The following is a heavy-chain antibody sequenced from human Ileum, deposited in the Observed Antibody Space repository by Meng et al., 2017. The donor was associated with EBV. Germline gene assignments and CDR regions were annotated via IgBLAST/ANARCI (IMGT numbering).Heavy chain of an antibody. CDR3: ARGQKGYFDL. V-gene: IGHV4-30-4*01. Sequence: VQLQESGHGLVKPSQTLSHTCTGCGGSISSSNYYWSWIRQPPGKGLEWSGHIYNSGSTYYNPSLKSRITISVDTSKNQFSLKLSSVTAADTAVYYCARGQKGYFDLWGRGTLVTVSS. J-gene: IGHJ2*01. CDR1: GGSISSSNYY. CDR2: IYNSGST.